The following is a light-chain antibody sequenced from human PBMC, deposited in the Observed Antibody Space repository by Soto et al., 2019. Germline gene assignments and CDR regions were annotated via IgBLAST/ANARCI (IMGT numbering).Light chain of an antibody. Sequence: EVVLTQSPATLSLSPGGRATLSCRASEDVDIDLAWYQQRPGQAPRLLIYDTSKRATGIPARFTGTGSGTDFILTISSLEPEDFAVYYCQQRFSWPPWTFGQGTKVEVK. CDR1: EDVDID. CDR3: QQRFSWPPWT. CDR2: DTS. J-gene: IGKJ1*01. V-gene: IGKV3-11*01.